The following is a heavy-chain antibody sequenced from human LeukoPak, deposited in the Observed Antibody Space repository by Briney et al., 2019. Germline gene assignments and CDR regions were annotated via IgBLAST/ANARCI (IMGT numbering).Heavy chain of an antibody. D-gene: IGHD6-19*01. Sequence: PGGSLRLSCAASGFTFSSYSMNWVRQAPGKGLEWVSFISSSSTTIYSADSVKGRFTISRDNAKNSLYLQMNSLRAEDTAVYYCARVDSSGWSPLDYWGQGTLVTVSS. CDR3: ARVDSSGWSPLDY. J-gene: IGHJ4*02. CDR2: ISSSSTTI. CDR1: GFTFSSYS. V-gene: IGHV3-48*01.